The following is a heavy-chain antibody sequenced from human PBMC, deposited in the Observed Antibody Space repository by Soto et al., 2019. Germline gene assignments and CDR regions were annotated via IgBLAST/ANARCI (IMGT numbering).Heavy chain of an antibody. D-gene: IGHD6-13*01. CDR1: GFTFSSYG. CDR2: ISYDGSNK. Sequence: HPGGSLRLSCAASGFTFSSYGMHWVRQAPGKGLERVAVISYDGSNKYYADSVKGRFTISRDNSKNTLYLQMNSLRAEDTAVYYCAKDRIAAPIDWGQGTLVTVSS. CDR3: AKDRIAAPID. V-gene: IGHV3-30*18. J-gene: IGHJ4*02.